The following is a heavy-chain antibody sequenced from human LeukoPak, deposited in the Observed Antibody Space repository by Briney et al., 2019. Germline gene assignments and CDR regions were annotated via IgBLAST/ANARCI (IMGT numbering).Heavy chain of an antibody. CDR1: GLPIADFA. CDR2: ISGDGVST. J-gene: IGHJ4*02. Sequence: GGSLRLSCVASGLPIADFAMHLVRQAPGKGLEWVSLISGDGVSTFYADSVKGRFSISRDNSKNSLYLEMNSLRTEDAAMYYCAKESGKFDYWGQGTLVAVSS. CDR3: AKESGKFDY. V-gene: IGHV3-43*02.